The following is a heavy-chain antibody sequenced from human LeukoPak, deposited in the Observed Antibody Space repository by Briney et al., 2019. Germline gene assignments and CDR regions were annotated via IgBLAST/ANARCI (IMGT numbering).Heavy chain of an antibody. D-gene: IGHD3-10*01. Sequence: PSETLSLTCAVYGGSFSGYYWSWIRQPPGKGLEWIGEINHSGSTNYNPSLKTRVTISVGTSKNQFSLKLSSVTAADTAVYYCARKRTVVLWFGETTFNWLDPWGQGTLVTVSS. V-gene: IGHV4-34*01. CDR2: INHSGST. CDR3: ARKRTVVLWFGETTFNWLDP. J-gene: IGHJ5*02. CDR1: GGSFSGYY.